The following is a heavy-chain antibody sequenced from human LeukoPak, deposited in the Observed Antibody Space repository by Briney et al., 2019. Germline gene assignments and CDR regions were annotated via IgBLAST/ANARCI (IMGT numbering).Heavy chain of an antibody. CDR2: INPSGGST. D-gene: IGHD5-18*01. V-gene: IGHV1-46*01. Sequence: GASVKVSCKASGYTFTSYYMHWVRQAPGQGLEWRGIINPSGGSTSYAQKFQGRVTMTRDTSISTAYMELSRLRSDDTAVYYCARAPADTAMTEEEDFDYWGQGTLVTVSS. J-gene: IGHJ4*02. CDR1: GYTFTSYY. CDR3: ARAPADTAMTEEEDFDY.